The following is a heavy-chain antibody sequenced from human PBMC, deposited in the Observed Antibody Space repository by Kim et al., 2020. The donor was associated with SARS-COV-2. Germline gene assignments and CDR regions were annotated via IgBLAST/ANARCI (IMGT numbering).Heavy chain of an antibody. CDR3: ARYGPDLYSSGWPHFDY. Sequence: SETLSLTCTVSGGSISSYYWSWIRQPPGKGLEWIGYIYYSGSTNYNPSLKSRVTISVDTSKNQFSLKLSSVTAADTAVYYCARYGPDLYSSGWPHFDYWGQGTLVTVSS. CDR2: IYYSGST. J-gene: IGHJ4*02. V-gene: IGHV4-59*13. CDR1: GGSISSYY. D-gene: IGHD6-19*01.